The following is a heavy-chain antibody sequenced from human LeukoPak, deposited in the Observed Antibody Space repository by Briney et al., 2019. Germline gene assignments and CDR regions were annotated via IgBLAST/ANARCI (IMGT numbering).Heavy chain of an antibody. D-gene: IGHD3-9*01. V-gene: IGHV3-49*03. CDR3: ARSYDVLTGYFPPDY. CDR1: GFTFGGSV. Sequence: GGSLRLSCTASGFTFGGSVMSWFRQAPGKGLEWVGFIRSKGYGGTTQYAASVKGRFTISRDDSKNIAYLQMNSLKTEDTAVYYCARSYDVLTGYFPPDYWGQGTPVTVSS. J-gene: IGHJ4*02. CDR2: IRSKGYGGTT.